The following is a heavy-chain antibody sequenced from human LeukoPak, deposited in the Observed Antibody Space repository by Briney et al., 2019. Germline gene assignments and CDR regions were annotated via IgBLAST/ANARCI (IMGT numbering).Heavy chain of an antibody. CDR3: ARGFFDDYGSYFDY. J-gene: IGHJ4*02. CDR2: IIPILGIA. V-gene: IGHV1-69*04. CDR1: GGTFSSYA. Sequence: GASVKVSCKASGGTFSSYAISWVRQAPGQGLEWMGRIIPILGIANYAQKFQGRVTITADKSTSTAYMELSSLRSEDTAVYYCARGFFDDYGSYFDYWGQGTLVTASS. D-gene: IGHD4-17*01.